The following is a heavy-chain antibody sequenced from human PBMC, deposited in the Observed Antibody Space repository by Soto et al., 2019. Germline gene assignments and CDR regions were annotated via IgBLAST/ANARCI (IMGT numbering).Heavy chain of an antibody. J-gene: IGHJ5*01. D-gene: IGHD3-22*01. CDR2: INAGNGNT. CDR1: GYTFTSYA. CDR3: ARDTVYFDSCGYHYGLFDS. V-gene: IGHV1-3*01. Sequence: GASLKVSCKASGYTFTSYAMHWVRQAPGQRLEWMGWINAGNGNTKHSQKLQGRVTITTDTSASTAYMELSSLRSEDTAVYYCARDTVYFDSCGYHYGLFDSWGQGTLVTVSS.